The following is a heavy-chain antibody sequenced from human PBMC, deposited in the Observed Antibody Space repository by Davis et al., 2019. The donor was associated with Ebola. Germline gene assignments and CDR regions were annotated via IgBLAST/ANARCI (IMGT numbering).Heavy chain of an antibody. Sequence: AASVQVSCKASGYTFTSYYMHWVRQAPGQGLEWMGIINPSGGSTSYAQKFQGRVTMTRDTSTSTVYMELSSLRSEDTAVYYCAREEIVVVAANRYYYYGMDVWGKGTTVTVSS. D-gene: IGHD2-15*01. CDR2: INPSGGST. V-gene: IGHV1-46*01. CDR1: GYTFTSYY. CDR3: AREEIVVVAANRYYYYGMDV. J-gene: IGHJ6*04.